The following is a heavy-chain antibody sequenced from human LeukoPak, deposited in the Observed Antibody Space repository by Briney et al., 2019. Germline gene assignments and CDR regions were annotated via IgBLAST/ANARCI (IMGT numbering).Heavy chain of an antibody. CDR1: GVSISSGEW. Sequence: SGTLSLTCAVSGVSISSGEWWIWVRQPPGQGLEWIGEIHRAGRTRYNPSLKSRVTISMDYSKNQFSLKLTSVTAADTAIYYCGKTDIYFNPIDYWGPGSLVTVSS. D-gene: IGHD3-9*01. J-gene: IGHJ4*02. CDR3: GKTDIYFNPIDY. V-gene: IGHV4-4*02. CDR2: IHRAGRT.